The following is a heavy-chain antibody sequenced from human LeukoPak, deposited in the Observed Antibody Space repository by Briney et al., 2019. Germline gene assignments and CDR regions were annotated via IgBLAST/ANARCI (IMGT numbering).Heavy chain of an antibody. V-gene: IGHV3-9*01. CDR2: ITWNSGSI. D-gene: IGHD1-1*01. Sequence: GRSLRLSCAASGFTFHDYAMHWVRQAPGKGLEWVSGITWNSGSIGYADSVKGRFTISRDNAKNSLYLQMNSLRPGDTALYYCAGGVPSLDYWGQGTLVTVSS. J-gene: IGHJ4*02. CDR3: AGGVPSLDY. CDR1: GFTFHDYA.